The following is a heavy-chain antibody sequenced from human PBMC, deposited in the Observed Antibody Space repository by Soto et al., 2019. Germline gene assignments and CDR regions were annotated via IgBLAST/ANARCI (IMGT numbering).Heavy chain of an antibody. D-gene: IGHD3-10*01. Sequence: SVKVSCKASGGTFSSYTISWVRQAPGQGLEWMGRIIPILGIANYAQKFQGRVTITRDTSASTAYMELSSLRSEDTAVYYCARNYYGSGSQIINWFDPWGQGTLVTVSS. CDR2: IIPILGIA. CDR1: GGTFSSYT. V-gene: IGHV1-69*02. J-gene: IGHJ5*02. CDR3: ARNYYGSGSQIINWFDP.